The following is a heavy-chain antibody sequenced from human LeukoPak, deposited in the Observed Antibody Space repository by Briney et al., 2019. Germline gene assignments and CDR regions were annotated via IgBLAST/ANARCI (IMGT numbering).Heavy chain of an antibody. D-gene: IGHD3-3*01. Sequence: GASVKVSCKTSGYTFTIYGISWVRQAPGQGLEWMGLISAYGNTNYAQNLQGRVTMTTDTSTSTAYMELRSLRSDDTAVYYCARAGPRFLERAGGSNWFDPWGQGTLVTVSS. CDR2: ISAYGNT. J-gene: IGHJ5*02. CDR3: ARAGPRFLERAGGSNWFDP. CDR1: GYTFTIYG. V-gene: IGHV1-18*01.